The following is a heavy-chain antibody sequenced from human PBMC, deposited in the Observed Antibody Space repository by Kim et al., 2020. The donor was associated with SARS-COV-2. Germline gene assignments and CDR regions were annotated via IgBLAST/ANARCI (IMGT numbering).Heavy chain of an antibody. Sequence: SETLSLTCTVSGGSISSSSYYWGWIRQPPGKGLEWIGSIYYSGSTYNNQYLKSRVTISVDTSKNQFSLKLSSVTAADTAVYYCASSDKGVGDYCGQRTLVTVSS. CDR1: GGSISSSSYY. CDR3: ASSDKGVGDY. J-gene: IGHJ4*02. V-gene: IGHV4-39*01. CDR2: IYYSGST. D-gene: IGHD1-26*01.